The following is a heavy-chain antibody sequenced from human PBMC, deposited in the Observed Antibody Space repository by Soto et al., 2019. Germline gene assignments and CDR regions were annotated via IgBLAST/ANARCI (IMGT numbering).Heavy chain of an antibody. CDR3: ARTYGRNFDY. V-gene: IGHV4-4*02. CDR2: IYHSGST. D-gene: IGHD3-10*01. Sequence: PSETLSLTCAVSGGSISSSNWWSWVRQPPGKGLEWIGEIYHSGSTNYNPSLKSRVTISVDTSKNQFSLKLSSVTAADTALYYCARTYGRNFDYWGQGTLVTVSS. J-gene: IGHJ4*02. CDR1: GGSISSSNW.